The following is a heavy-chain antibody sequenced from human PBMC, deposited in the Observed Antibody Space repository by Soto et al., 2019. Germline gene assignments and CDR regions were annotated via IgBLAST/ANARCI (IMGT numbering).Heavy chain of an antibody. V-gene: IGHV3-30-3*01. CDR1: GFTFSSYA. CDR3: ARDSPDYGDHPGCFDY. Sequence: QVQLVESGGGVVQPGRSLRLSCAASGFTFSSYAMHWVRQAPGKGLEWVAVISYDGSNKYYADSVKGRFTISRDNSKNTRYLQMNSLRAEDTAVYYCARDSPDYGDHPGCFDYWGQGTLVTVSS. D-gene: IGHD4-17*01. CDR2: ISYDGSNK. J-gene: IGHJ4*02.